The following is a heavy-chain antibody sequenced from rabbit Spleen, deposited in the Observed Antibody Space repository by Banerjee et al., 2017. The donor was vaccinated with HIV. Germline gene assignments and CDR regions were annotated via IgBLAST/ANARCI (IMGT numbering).Heavy chain of an antibody. D-gene: IGHD2-1*01. J-gene: IGHJ4*01. CDR2: IDADSSGST. Sequence: EQLEESGGGLVKPEGSLTLTCKASGVSFSDKDVMCWVRQAPGKGLEWIACIDADSSGSTYYASWAKGRFTISRTWSTTVTLQMTSLTAADTATYFCARGSATMTMVITGYYFNLWGQGTLVTVS. V-gene: IGHV1S45*01. CDR3: ARGSATMTMVITGYYFNL. CDR1: GVSFSDKDV.